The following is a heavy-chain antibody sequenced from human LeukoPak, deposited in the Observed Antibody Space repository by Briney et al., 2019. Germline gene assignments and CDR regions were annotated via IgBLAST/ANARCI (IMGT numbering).Heavy chain of an antibody. V-gene: IGHV4-61*02. J-gene: IGHJ6*02. CDR1: GGSISSGSYY. Sequence: SQTLSLTCTVSGGSISSGSYYWNWIRQPAGKGLEWIGRIYTSGSTNYNPSLKSRVTISVDTSKNQFSLKVSSVTAADTAVYYCATDNYYYYGMDVWGQGTTVTVSS. CDR3: ATDNYYYYGMDV. CDR2: IYTSGST.